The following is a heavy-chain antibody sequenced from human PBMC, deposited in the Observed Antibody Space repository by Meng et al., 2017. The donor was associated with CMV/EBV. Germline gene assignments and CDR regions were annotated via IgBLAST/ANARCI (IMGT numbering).Heavy chain of an antibody. CDR2: ISAYNGNT. D-gene: IGHD2-21*01. CDR3: AADYCGGDCYAGTKFDY. CDR1: GYTFTSYG. V-gene: IGHV1-18*01. Sequence: ASVKVSCKASGYTFTSYGISWVRQAPGQGLEWMGWISAYNGNTNYAQKLQGRVTMTTDTSTSTAYMELSSLRSEDTAVYYCAADYCGGDCYAGTKFDYWGQGTLVTVSS. J-gene: IGHJ4*02.